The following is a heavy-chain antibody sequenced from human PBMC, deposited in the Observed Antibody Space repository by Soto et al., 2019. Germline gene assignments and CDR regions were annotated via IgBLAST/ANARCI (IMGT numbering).Heavy chain of an antibody. CDR1: GYSFTSYW. V-gene: IGHV5-51*01. Sequence: GESLKISCKGSGYSFTSYWIGWVRQMPGKGLEWMGIIYPGDSDTRYSPSFQGQVTISADKSISTAYLQWSSLKASAAAIHYSERPRTREDAFDIWGQGTMVTVSS. CDR2: IYPGDSDT. CDR3: ERPRTREDAFDI. J-gene: IGHJ3*02.